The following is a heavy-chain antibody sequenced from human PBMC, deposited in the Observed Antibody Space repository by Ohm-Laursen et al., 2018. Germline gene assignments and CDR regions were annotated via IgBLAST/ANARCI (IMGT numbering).Heavy chain of an antibody. V-gene: IGHV3-23*01. D-gene: IGHD3-22*01. Sequence: GSLRLSCAASGFTFSNAWMSWVRQTPGKGLEWVSAISGSGDATYYADSVKGRFTFSRDNSKNTLYLQMNSLRVEDTAVYYCARGDIDYHDRSGYTTTFEYWGQGTLVTVSS. CDR1: GFTFSNAW. J-gene: IGHJ4*02. CDR2: ISGSGDAT. CDR3: ARGDIDYHDRSGYTTTFEY.